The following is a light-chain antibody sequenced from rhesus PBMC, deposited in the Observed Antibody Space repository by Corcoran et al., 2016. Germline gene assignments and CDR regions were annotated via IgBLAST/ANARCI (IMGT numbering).Light chain of an antibody. V-gene: IGKV1-74*01. CDR3: QHGSGTPFT. CDR1: ENVNNY. J-gene: IGKJ3*01. Sequence: DIQMTQSPSSLSASVGDRVTITCRASENVNNYLNWYQQKPGKAPKHLIYKASTLQSGVPSRFSGSGSGTDYTFTISSLQPEDVATYYCQHGSGTPFTFGPGTKLDIK. CDR2: KAS.